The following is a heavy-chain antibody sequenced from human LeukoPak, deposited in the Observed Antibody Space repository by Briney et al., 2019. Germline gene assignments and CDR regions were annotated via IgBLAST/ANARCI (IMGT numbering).Heavy chain of an antibody. D-gene: IGHD2-15*01. J-gene: IGHJ4*02. V-gene: IGHV3-23*01. Sequence: GESLKISCAASGFTFSSYAMSWVRQAPGKGLEWVSSICGVDGSTYYADSVKGRFTLSRDNSKNTLSLQMNSLRAEDMGVYYCAKGFGGSCYSSFGYWGQGTLVTVSS. CDR1: GFTFSSYA. CDR3: AKGFGGSCYSSFGY. CDR2: ICGVDGST.